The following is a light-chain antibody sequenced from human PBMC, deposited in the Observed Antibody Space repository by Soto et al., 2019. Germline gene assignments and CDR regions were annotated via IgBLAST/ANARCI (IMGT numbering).Light chain of an antibody. J-gene: IGKJ3*01. V-gene: IGKV3-20*01. Sequence: EIVLTQSPGTLSLSPGERATLSCRASQSINNRYLAWYQQKPGQAPRRLIYAASSRATGIPDRFSGSGSVTDFTLTISRLEPEDFAVYYCQQCGSSPGFTFGPGTKVDIK. CDR2: AAS. CDR3: QQCGSSPGFT. CDR1: QSINNRY.